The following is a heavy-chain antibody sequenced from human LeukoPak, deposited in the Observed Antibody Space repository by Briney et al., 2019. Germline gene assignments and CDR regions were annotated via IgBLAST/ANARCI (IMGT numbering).Heavy chain of an antibody. D-gene: IGHD2-2*01. CDR2: IIPIFGTA. Sequence: ASVKVSCKASGGTFSSYAISWVRQAPGQGLEWMGGIIPIFGTANYAQKFQGRGTITTDESTSTAYMELSSLRSEDTAVYYCARVVPAASLYYYYYMDVWGKATTVTVSS. CDR3: ARVVPAASLYYYYYMDV. J-gene: IGHJ6*03. V-gene: IGHV1-69*05. CDR1: GGTFSSYA.